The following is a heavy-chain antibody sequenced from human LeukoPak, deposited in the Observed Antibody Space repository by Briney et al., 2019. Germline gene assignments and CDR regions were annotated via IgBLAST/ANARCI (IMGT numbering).Heavy chain of an antibody. CDR1: GFTFSGYT. D-gene: IGHD4-11*01. Sequence: GGSLRLSCAASGFTFSGYTMDWVRQAPGKGLEWVASISSSGSFIYYADSVKGRFTISRDNAKNSLHLQMHGLRAEDTAVYYCAREGATSVTYNFDSWGQGTLVTVSS. J-gene: IGHJ4*02. CDR2: ISSSGSFI. CDR3: AREGATSVTYNFDS. V-gene: IGHV3-21*01.